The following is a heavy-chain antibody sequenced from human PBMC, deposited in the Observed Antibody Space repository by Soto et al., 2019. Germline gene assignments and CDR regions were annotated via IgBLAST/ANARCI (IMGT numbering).Heavy chain of an antibody. CDR2: INTGNGDT. CDR1: GYTFSSYA. J-gene: IGHJ4*02. D-gene: IGHD5-12*01. CDR3: SRDEGVATVY. V-gene: IGHV1-3*04. Sequence: GASVKVSCKASGYTFSSYAMHGVRQAPGQRLEWMGWINTGNGDTKYSQKFQGRVIITRDTSASTAYMELSSLTSEDTAIYYCSRDEGVATVYWGQGTLVTVSS.